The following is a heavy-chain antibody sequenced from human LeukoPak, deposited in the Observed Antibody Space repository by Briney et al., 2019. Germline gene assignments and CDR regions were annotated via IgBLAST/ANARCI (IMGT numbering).Heavy chain of an antibody. CDR2: SHTGGSI. J-gene: IGHJ4*02. Sequence: SQSLSLTCTVSAVSISGFYWNWIRQPPQKGLEWVGYSHTGGSISTNPSLNSRVAFSMDTSKNQVSLRLNSVTATDTAVYYCARRRGGFGEGEFDYWGQGIPVTVST. V-gene: IGHV4-4*08. CDR3: ARRRGGFGEGEFDY. D-gene: IGHD3-10*01. CDR1: AVSISGFY.